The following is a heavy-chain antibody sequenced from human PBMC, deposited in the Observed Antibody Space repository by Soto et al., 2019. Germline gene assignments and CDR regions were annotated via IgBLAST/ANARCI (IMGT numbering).Heavy chain of an antibody. V-gene: IGHV3-33*01. CDR3: ARVGWLRSGYYYYYGMDV. J-gene: IGHJ6*02. CDR2: IWYDGGVR. CDR1: GFSFSRYA. D-gene: IGHD5-12*01. Sequence: GGSLRLSCAASGFSFSRYAMHWVRQAPGKGLEWVADIWYDGGVRYYADSVKGRFTVSRDNSKNILYLQMNSLRADDTAVYYCARVGWLRSGYYYYYGMDVWGQGTTVTVSS.